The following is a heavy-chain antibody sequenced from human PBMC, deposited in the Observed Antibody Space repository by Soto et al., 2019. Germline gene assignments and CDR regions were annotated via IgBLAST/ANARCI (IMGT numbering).Heavy chain of an antibody. J-gene: IGHJ6*02. Sequence: GGSLRLSCAASGFTFSGSDMHWVRQASGKGLEWVGRIRSKANSYATAYAASVKGRFTISRDDSKNTAYLQMNSLKTEDTAVYYCAKAIGVVPRTLKNPMDVWGQGTTVTVSS. V-gene: IGHV3-73*01. CDR2: IRSKANSYAT. D-gene: IGHD3-10*01. CDR1: GFTFSGSD. CDR3: AKAIGVVPRTLKNPMDV.